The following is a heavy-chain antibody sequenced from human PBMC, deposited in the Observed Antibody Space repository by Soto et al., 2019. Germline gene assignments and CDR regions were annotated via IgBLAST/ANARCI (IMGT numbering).Heavy chain of an antibody. Sequence: PGGSLRLSCAASGLTFCGYSMNWVRQAPGKGLEWLSYISGSSSTIYYADPVKGRFTISRDNAKNSLYLQMNSLRAEDTAVYYCTRVRGPIISLPISNWFDPWGQGILVTVSS. CDR2: ISGSSSTI. J-gene: IGHJ5*02. V-gene: IGHV3-48*01. D-gene: IGHD3-10*01. CDR3: TRVRGPIISLPISNWFDP. CDR1: GLTFCGYS.